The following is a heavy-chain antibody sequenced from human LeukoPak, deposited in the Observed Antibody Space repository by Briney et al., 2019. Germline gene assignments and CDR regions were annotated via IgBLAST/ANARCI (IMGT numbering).Heavy chain of an antibody. CDR1: GGSISSHY. Sequence: SETLSLTCTVSGGSISSHYWSWIRQPPGKGLEWIGYIYYSGSTNYNPSLKSRVTIPVDTSKNQFSLKLSSVTAADTAVYYCARRAAAYYYYGMDVWGQGTTVTVSS. CDR3: ARRAAAYYYYGMDV. D-gene: IGHD6-13*01. CDR2: IYYSGST. J-gene: IGHJ6*02. V-gene: IGHV4-59*11.